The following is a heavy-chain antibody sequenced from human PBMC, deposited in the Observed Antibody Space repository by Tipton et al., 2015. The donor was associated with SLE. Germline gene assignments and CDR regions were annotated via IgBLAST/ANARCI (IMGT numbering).Heavy chain of an antibody. D-gene: IGHD1-1*01. CDR2: IYNSGST. V-gene: IGHV4-4*07. Sequence: TLSLTCTVSGGSISSYYWSWIRQPAGKGLEWIGRIYNSGSTNYNPSPKSRVTMSVDTSKNQFSLKLNSVTAADTAVYYCARGQHQLGRFDPWGQGTLVTVSS. CDR3: ARGQHQLGRFDP. J-gene: IGHJ5*02. CDR1: GGSISSYY.